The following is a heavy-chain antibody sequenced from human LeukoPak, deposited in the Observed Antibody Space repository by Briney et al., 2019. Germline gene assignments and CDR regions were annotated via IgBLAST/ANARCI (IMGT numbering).Heavy chain of an antibody. J-gene: IGHJ4*02. CDR1: DFPLRGPL. D-gene: IGHD3-10*01. CDR2: ITHSGTST. CDR3: AREVSGHYFVYDH. V-gene: IGHV3-11*04. Sequence: GGSLSLSSTLSDFPLRGPLLSWTAQPPGRGREWVGYITHSGTSTHTADSVKGRFTVSRDNAKNSLYLEMNSLRVEDTAVYYCAREVSGHYFVYDHWGQGTLVTVSS.